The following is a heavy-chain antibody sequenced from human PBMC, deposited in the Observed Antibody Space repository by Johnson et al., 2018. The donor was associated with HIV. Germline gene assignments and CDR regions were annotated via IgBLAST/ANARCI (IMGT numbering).Heavy chain of an antibody. CDR1: GFTFSSYG. CDR2: IWYDGSNE. V-gene: IGHV3-33*06. J-gene: IGHJ3*02. Sequence: QVQLVESGGGVVQPGRSLRLSCAASGFTFSSYGMHWVRQAPGKGLEWVAVIWYDGSNENYADSVKGRFTISRDNSKNTLYLEMVNLRAEDTAVYYCTKNGGWIQLVGAFDIWGQGTMVTVSS. D-gene: IGHD5-24*01. CDR3: TKNGGWIQLVGAFDI.